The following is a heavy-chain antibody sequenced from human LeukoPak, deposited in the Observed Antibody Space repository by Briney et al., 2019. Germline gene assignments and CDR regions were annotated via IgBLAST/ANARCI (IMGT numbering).Heavy chain of an antibody. CDR1: GFTFSSYA. CDR3: AKSVEIVVVTTFSY. V-gene: IGHV3-23*01. D-gene: IGHD2-21*02. J-gene: IGHJ4*02. CDR2: ISGSGGST. Sequence: GGSLRLSCAASGFTFSSYAMSWVRQAPGKGLEWVSAISGSGGSTYYADSVKGRFTISRDNSKDTLYLQMNSLRAEDTAVYYCAKSVEIVVVTTFSYWGQGTLVTVSS.